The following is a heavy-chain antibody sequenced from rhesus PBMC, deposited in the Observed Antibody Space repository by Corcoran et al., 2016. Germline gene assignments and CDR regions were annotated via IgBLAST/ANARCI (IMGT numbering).Heavy chain of an antibody. J-gene: IGHJ4*01. Sequence: QLQLQESGPGLVKPSETLSVTCAVSGGSISSSYWSWIRQAPGKGLEWIGYIYGKVSSTNSNPTRKSRVTLSVDTAKNQLSMTLSSVTAADTAVYYCARGHNFDYWGQGVLVTVSS. CDR1: GGSISSSY. CDR3: ARGHNFDY. D-gene: IGHD3S6*01. CDR2: IYGKVSST. V-gene: IGHV4-169*01.